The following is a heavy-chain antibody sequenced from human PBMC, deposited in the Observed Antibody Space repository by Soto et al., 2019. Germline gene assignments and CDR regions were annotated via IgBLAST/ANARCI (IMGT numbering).Heavy chain of an antibody. CDR1: GDSVSSNSAA. Sequence: SQTLSLTCAISGDSVSSNSAAWNWIRQSPSRGLEWLGRTYYRSKWYNDYAVSVKSRITINPDTSKNQFSLQLNSVTPEDTAVYYCARANRSDFWSGYHGFDPWGQGTLVTVSS. CDR2: TYYRSKWYN. D-gene: IGHD3-3*01. CDR3: ARANRSDFWSGYHGFDP. J-gene: IGHJ5*02. V-gene: IGHV6-1*01.